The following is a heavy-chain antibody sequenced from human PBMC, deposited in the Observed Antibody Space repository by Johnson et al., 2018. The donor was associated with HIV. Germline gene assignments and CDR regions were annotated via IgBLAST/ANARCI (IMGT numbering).Heavy chain of an antibody. CDR2: ISGTGGST. D-gene: IGHD1-26*01. CDR3: AKDVRYSGSYLSFAFDI. V-gene: IGHV3-23*04. CDR1: GFTFTNYG. J-gene: IGHJ3*02. Sequence: VQLVESGGGVVQPGGSLRLSCAASGFTFTNYGMSWVRQAPGKGLEWVSGISGTGGSTYYADSVKGRFTISRDNYKNTLYLQMNSLRAEDTAVYYCAKDVRYSGSYLSFAFDIWGQGTMVTVSS.